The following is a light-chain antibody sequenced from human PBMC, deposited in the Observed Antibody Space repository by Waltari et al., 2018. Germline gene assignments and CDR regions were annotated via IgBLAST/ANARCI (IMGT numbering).Light chain of an antibody. CDR1: DSNIGRHI. CDR3: ATWDDTLRGPYVV. Sequence: QSVLTQPPSTSGTAGQGVTISCSGSDSNIGRHIVNWYQPLPGTAPKLLIYSDIQRPSGVPDRFSGSKSGTSASLAISGLQSEDDGVYYCATWDDTLRGPYVVFGGGTKLTVL. J-gene: IGLJ2*01. V-gene: IGLV1-44*01. CDR2: SDI.